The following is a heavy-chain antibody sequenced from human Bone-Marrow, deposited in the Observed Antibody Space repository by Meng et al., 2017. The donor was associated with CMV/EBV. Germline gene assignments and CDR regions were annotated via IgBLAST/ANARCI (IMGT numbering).Heavy chain of an antibody. V-gene: IGHV3-73*01. Sequence: SGFTFSGSGIHWVRQASGKGLEWVGRIRSKANSYATAYAASVKGRFTISRDDSKNTAYLQMNSLKTEDTAVYYCTRHALVVGWFDPWGQGTLVTVSS. D-gene: IGHD2-21*01. J-gene: IGHJ5*02. CDR1: GFTFSGSG. CDR3: TRHALVVGWFDP. CDR2: IRSKANSYAT.